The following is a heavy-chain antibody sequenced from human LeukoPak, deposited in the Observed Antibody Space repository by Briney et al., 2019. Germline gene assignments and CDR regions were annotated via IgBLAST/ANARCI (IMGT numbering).Heavy chain of an antibody. Sequence: SETLSLTCAVYGGSFSGYYWSWIRQHPGKGLEWIGYIYYSGSTYYNPSLKSRVTISVDTSKNQFSLKLSSVTAADTAVYYCASSPHYYGSGSYYQPEYYFDYWGQGTLVTVSS. J-gene: IGHJ4*02. D-gene: IGHD3-10*01. CDR3: ASSPHYYGSGSYYQPEYYFDY. CDR2: IYYSGST. V-gene: IGHV4-31*11. CDR1: GGSFSGYY.